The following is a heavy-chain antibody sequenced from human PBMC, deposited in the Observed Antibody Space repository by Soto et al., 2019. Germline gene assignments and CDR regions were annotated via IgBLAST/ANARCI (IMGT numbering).Heavy chain of an antibody. CDR3: ARLSKDIVPTEPGFDD. CDR1: GYSFTSYW. J-gene: IGHJ4*02. D-gene: IGHD2-8*01. CDR2: IYPGDSDT. V-gene: IGHV5-51*01. Sequence: LGESLKISCKGSGYSFTSYWSRWVRQMPGRGLEWMGIIYPGDSDTRYSPCFQGKVTISADKSISTAYLQWSSLKASDTAMYYCARLSKDIVPTEPGFDDWGQGTLVTVSS.